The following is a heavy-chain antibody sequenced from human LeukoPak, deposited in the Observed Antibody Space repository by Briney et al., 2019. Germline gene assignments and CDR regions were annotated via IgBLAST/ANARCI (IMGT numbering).Heavy chain of an antibody. Sequence: GGSLRLSCAVSGFTFSSYAMHWVRQAPGKGLEWVGVISYDGSNKYYADSVKGRFTTSRDNPKNTLYLQMNSLRAEDTAVYYCARGYCSSTSCLIAAFDIWGQGTMVTVSS. J-gene: IGHJ3*02. CDR2: ISYDGSNK. D-gene: IGHD2-2*01. CDR1: GFTFSSYA. CDR3: ARGYCSSTSCLIAAFDI. V-gene: IGHV3-30-3*01.